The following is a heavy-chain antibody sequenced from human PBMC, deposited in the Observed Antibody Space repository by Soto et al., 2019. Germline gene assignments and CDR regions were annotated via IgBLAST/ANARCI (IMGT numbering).Heavy chain of an antibody. V-gene: IGHV3-23*01. CDR2: ITGSDGRT. J-gene: IGHJ4*02. Sequence: EVQLLESGGGLVQPGGSLRLSCAASGFTFATYTMSWVRQTPGKGLEWVSAITGSDGRTYYADSVKGRFTISRDNSKNTLYRQMNSLGAEDTAVYYCAKNSAATIRVGFDYWGQGTLVTVSS. CDR3: AKNSAATIRVGFDY. CDR1: GFTFATYT. D-gene: IGHD5-12*01.